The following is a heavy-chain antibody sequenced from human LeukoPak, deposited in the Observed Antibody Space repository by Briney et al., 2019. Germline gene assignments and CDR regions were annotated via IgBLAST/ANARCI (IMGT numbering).Heavy chain of an antibody. D-gene: IGHD2-2*01. CDR1: GFNFSTYW. CDR2: IKEDGSEI. Sequence: GGSLRLSCAASGFNFSTYWMTWVRQVPGKGLEWVANIKEDGSEIYYVDAVKGRFSISRDNAKTSLYLQMNSLSVADTAVYYCARDWMYHFDYWGRGALVTVSS. V-gene: IGHV3-7*01. CDR3: ARDWMYHFDY. J-gene: IGHJ4*02.